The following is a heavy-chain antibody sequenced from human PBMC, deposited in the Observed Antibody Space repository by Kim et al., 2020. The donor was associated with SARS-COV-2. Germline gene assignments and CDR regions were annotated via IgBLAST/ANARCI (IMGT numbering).Heavy chain of an antibody. V-gene: IGHV1-18*01. J-gene: IGHJ3*02. CDR1: GYTFTSYG. CDR2: ISAYNGNT. CDR3: ARDISGPELPRSAAFDI. Sequence: ASVKVSCKASGYTFTSYGISWVRQAPGQGLEWMGWISAYNGNTNYAQKLQGRVTMTTDTSTSTAYMELRSLRSDDTAVYYCARDISGPELPRSAAFDIWGQGTMVTVSS. D-gene: IGHD1-26*01.